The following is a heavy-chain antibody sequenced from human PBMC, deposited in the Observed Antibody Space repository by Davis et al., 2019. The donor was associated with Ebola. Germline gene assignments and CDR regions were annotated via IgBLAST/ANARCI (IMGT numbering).Heavy chain of an antibody. J-gene: IGHJ5*02. CDR2: IRSKANSYAT. V-gene: IGHV3-73*01. Sequence: GESLKISCAASGFTFSGSAMHWVRQASGKGLEWVGRIRSKANSYATAYAASVKGRFTISRDDSKNTAYLQMNSLKTEDTAVYYCTSYTLGQSGTIYPWGQGTLVTVSS. CDR1: GFTFSGSA. CDR3: TSYTLGQSGTIYP. D-gene: IGHD3-16*01.